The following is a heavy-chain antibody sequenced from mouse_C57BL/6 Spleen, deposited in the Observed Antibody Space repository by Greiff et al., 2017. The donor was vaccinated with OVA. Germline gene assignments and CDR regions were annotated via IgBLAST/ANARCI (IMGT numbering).Heavy chain of an antibody. CDR2: IDPANGNT. CDR3: ARGTVVATPPLDY. Sequence: EVQLQQSVAELVRPGASVKLSCTASGFNFKNTYMPWVKQRPEQGLALIGRIDPANGNTKYAPKFQGKATITADTSSNTAYLQLSSLTSEDTAIYYCARGTVVATPPLDYWGQGTTLTVSS. J-gene: IGHJ2*01. CDR1: GFNFKNTY. V-gene: IGHV14-3*01. D-gene: IGHD1-1*01.